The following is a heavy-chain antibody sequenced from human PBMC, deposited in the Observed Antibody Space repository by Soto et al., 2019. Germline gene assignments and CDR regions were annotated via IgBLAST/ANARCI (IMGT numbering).Heavy chain of an antibody. J-gene: IGHJ1*01. CDR2: ISGSGGST. CDR1: GFTFSSYA. Sequence: LRLSCAASGFTFSSYAMSWVRQAPGKGLEWVSAISGSGGSTYYADSVKGRFTISRDNSKNTLYLQMNSLRAEDTAVYYCAKDGDPLYYYDSSGYEYFQHWGQGTLVTVSS. V-gene: IGHV3-23*01. D-gene: IGHD3-22*01. CDR3: AKDGDPLYYYDSSGYEYFQH.